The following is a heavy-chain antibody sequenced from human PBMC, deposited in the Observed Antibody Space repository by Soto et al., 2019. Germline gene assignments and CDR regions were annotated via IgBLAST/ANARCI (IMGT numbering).Heavy chain of an antibody. J-gene: IGHJ4*02. CDR2: LYGGGTT. Sequence: EVQLVASGGGLIQPGGSLRLSCAASGFAVNSDYMSWVRQAPGKGLEWVSVLYGGGTTHYSDYVKGRFTISRDNSKNTVFLQMNSLRAEDTAVYYCVRTSSYWGQGTRVIVSS. CDR3: VRTSSY. V-gene: IGHV3-53*01. D-gene: IGHD2-2*01. CDR1: GFAVNSDY.